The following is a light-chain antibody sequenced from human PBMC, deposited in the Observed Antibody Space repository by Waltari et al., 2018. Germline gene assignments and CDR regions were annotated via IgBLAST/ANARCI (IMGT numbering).Light chain of an antibody. CDR3: QQSYSTPQLT. V-gene: IGKV1-39*01. CDR2: AAS. CDR1: QSISSY. Sequence: DIQMTQSPSSLSASVADRVTITCRASQSISSYLNWYQQKPGKAPKLLIYAASSLQSGVPSRFSGSGSGTDFTLTISSLQPEDFATYYCQQSYSTPQLTFGGGTKVEIK. J-gene: IGKJ4*01.